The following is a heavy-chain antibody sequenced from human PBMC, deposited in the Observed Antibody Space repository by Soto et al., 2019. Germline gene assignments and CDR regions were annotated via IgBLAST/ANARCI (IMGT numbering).Heavy chain of an antibody. J-gene: IGHJ4*02. CDR1: GGSIRSSDYY. CDR2: VYDSESA. CDR3: ARVIITATGTSGFDS. D-gene: IGHD6-13*01. Sequence: QVQLQESGPGLVKPSQTLSLTCTVSGGSIRSSDYYWSWIRQPPGKGLEWSGYVYDSESAYYNPSLQSRGFISIDTSKNQFSLTLSSVTAADTAVYYCARVIITATGTSGFDSWGQGTLVTVSS. V-gene: IGHV4-30-4*01.